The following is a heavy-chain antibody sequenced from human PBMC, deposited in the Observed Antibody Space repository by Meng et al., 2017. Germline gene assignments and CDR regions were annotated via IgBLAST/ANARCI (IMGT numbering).Heavy chain of an antibody. CDR1: GGSCSGYY. Sequence: VTVEQGGDGLWHPPELRYPVSAVGGGSCSGYYWSWIRQPPGKGLEWIGEINHSGSTNYNPSLQSRVTISVDTSKNQYSLKLSSVTAADTAVSYCARRGIAARPFYYWGQGTLVTVSS. CDR3: ARRGIAARPFYY. V-gene: IGHV4-34*01. CDR2: INHSGST. J-gene: IGHJ4*02. D-gene: IGHD6-6*01.